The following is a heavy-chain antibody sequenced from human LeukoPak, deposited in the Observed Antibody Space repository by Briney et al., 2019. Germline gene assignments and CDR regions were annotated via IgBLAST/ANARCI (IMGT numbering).Heavy chain of an antibody. V-gene: IGHV4-59*08. CDR1: DGSLSGFF. D-gene: IGHD3-22*01. CDR2: IYSSGGP. J-gene: IGHJ4*02. Sequence: PSETLSLTCTVSDGSLSGFFWSWVRQPPGKGLDWITSIYSSGGPSYSPPLKSRLTMSLDMSKDHFSLRLTSVTAADTAVYYCARHSYGNSGYFEHWGQGILVTVSS. CDR3: ARHSYGNSGYFEH.